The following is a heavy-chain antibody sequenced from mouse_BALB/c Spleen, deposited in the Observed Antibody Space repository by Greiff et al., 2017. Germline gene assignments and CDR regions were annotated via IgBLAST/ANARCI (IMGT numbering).Heavy chain of an antibody. J-gene: IGHJ4*01. V-gene: IGHV5-6-3*01. CDR3: AREGNYYAMDY. D-gene: IGHD2-1*01. CDR1: GFTFSSYG. Sequence: EVKLVESGGGLVQPGGSLKLSCAASGFTFSSYGMSWVRQTPDKRLELVATINSNGGSTYYPDSVKGRFTISRDNAKNTLYLQMSSLKSEDTAMYYCAREGNYYAMDYWGQGTSVTVSS. CDR2: INSNGGST.